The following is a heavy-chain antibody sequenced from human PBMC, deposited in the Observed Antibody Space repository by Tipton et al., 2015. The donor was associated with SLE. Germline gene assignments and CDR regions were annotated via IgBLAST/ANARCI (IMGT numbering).Heavy chain of an antibody. CDR1: GGSISNYY. J-gene: IGHJ3*02. V-gene: IGHV4-59*01. Sequence: TLSLTCTVSGGSISNYYWSWIRQPPGKGLEWIGYIYYSGTTNYNPSLKSRVTISVDTSKNQFSLKLSSVTAADTAVYYCARVVYSFSDAFDIWGQGTLVTVSS. CDR3: ARVVYSFSDAFDI. CDR2: IYYSGTT. D-gene: IGHD6-13*01.